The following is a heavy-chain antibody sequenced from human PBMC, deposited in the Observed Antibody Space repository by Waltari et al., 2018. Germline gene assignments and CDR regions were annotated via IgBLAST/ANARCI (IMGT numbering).Heavy chain of an antibody. J-gene: IGHJ6*02. CDR2: IIPSFGTA. CDR1: GGTFSSYA. Sequence: QVQLVQSGAEVKKPGSSVKVSCKASGGTFSSYAISWVRQAPGQGLEWMGGIIPSFGTANYAQKVQGRVTITADESTSTAYMELSSLRSEDTAVYYCARGFGELLPPYYYYYYGMDVWGQGTTVTVSS. V-gene: IGHV1-69*01. D-gene: IGHD3-10*01. CDR3: ARGFGELLPPYYYYYYGMDV.